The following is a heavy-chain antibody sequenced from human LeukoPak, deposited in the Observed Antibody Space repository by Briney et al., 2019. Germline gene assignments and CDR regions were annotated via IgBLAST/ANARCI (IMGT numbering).Heavy chain of an antibody. CDR3: ARAPYYDSSLHFDY. V-gene: IGHV3-23*01. J-gene: IGHJ4*02. D-gene: IGHD3-22*01. CDR2: ISGSGGST. Sequence: GGSLRLSCAASGFTFSSYAMSWVRQAPGKGLEWVSAISGSGGSTYYADSVKGRFTISRDNSKNTLYLQMNSLRAEDTAVYYCARAPYYDSSLHFDYWGQGTLVTVSS. CDR1: GFTFSSYA.